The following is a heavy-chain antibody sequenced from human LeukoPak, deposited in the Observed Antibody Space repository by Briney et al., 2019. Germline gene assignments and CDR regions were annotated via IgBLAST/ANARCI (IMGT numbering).Heavy chain of an antibody. J-gene: IGHJ4*02. Sequence: WASVKVSCKASGGTFSSYAISWVRQAPGQGLEWMGGIIPIFGTANYAQKFQGRVTITTDESTSTAYMELSSLRSEDTAVYYCARAHEGLGATTQYFDYWGQGTLVTVSS. V-gene: IGHV1-69*05. D-gene: IGHD1-26*01. CDR1: GGTFSSYA. CDR2: IIPIFGTA. CDR3: ARAHEGLGATTQYFDY.